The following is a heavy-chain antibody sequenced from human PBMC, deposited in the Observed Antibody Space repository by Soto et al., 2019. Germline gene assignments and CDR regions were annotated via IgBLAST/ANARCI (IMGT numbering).Heavy chain of an antibody. Sequence: EVQLVESGGGLIQPGGSLRRSCAASGFTFSSHSINWVRQAPGKGLEWVSYISGSGATKYYADSVKGRFTISRDNARNSLYLQMSSLSDEDTAVYYCARAIRGFSYVVDYWGQGNLVTVSS. CDR2: ISGSGATK. CDR1: GFTFSSHS. V-gene: IGHV3-48*02. D-gene: IGHD5-18*01. J-gene: IGHJ4*02. CDR3: ARAIRGFSYVVDY.